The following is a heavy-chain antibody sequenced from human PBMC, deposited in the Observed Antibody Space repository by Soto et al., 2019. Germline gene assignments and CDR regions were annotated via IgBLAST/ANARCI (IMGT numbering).Heavy chain of an antibody. CDR2: ISGSGGST. Sequence: EVQLLESGGGSVQPGGSLRLSCAASGFTFSSYAMSWVRQAPGKGLEWVSAISGSGGSTYYADSVKGRFTISRDNSKNTLYLQMNSLRAEDTAVYYCAKDLGYSYGSNYWGQGTLVTVSS. V-gene: IGHV3-23*01. CDR3: AKDLGYSYGSNY. D-gene: IGHD5-18*01. CDR1: GFTFSSYA. J-gene: IGHJ4*02.